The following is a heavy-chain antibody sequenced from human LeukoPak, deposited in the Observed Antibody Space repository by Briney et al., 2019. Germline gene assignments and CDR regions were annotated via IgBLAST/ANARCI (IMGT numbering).Heavy chain of an antibody. CDR1: GFTFSNYA. CDR3: ARAPMSYDSSGFGGAFDI. CDR2: ISYDGTNK. Sequence: GGSLRLSCAASGFTFSNYAMHWVRQAPGKGLEWVAVISYDGTNKYYADSVKGRFTTSRDNSKNTMYLQMNSLRAEDTAMYYCARAPMSYDSSGFGGAFDIWGQGTMVTVSS. D-gene: IGHD3-22*01. J-gene: IGHJ3*02. V-gene: IGHV3-30-3*01.